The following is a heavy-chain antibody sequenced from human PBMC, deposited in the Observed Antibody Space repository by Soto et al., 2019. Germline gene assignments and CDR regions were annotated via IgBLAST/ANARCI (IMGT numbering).Heavy chain of an antibody. CDR3: ARRYGKNAFDI. D-gene: IGHD5-18*01. CDR1: GGSISSYY. J-gene: IGHJ3*02. V-gene: IGHV4-59*01. Sequence: SETLSLTWTVSGGSISSYYWSWIRQPPGKGLEWIGYIYYSGSTNYNPSLKSRVTISVDTSKNQFSLKLSSVTAADTAVYYCARRYGKNAFDIWGQGTMVTVSS. CDR2: IYYSGST.